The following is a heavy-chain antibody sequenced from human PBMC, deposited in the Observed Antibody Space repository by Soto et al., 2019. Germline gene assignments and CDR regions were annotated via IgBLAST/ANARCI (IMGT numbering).Heavy chain of an antibody. D-gene: IGHD2-15*01. J-gene: IGHJ5*02. CDR3: ARVRCSGGSCYSGWFDP. Sequence: QVQLQESGPGLVKPSETLSLTCTVSGGSISSYYWSWIRQPPGKGLEWIGYIYYSGSTNYNPSLKSRVTISVDTSKNQFSLKVSSVTAADTAVYYCARVRCSGGSCYSGWFDPWGQGTLVTVSS. CDR2: IYYSGST. CDR1: GGSISSYY. V-gene: IGHV4-59*01.